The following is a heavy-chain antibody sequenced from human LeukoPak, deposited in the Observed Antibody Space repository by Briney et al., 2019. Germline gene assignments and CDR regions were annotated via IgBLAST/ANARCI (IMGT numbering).Heavy chain of an antibody. CDR1: GFIFSGST. Sequence: PGGSLRLSCAASGFIFSGSTMHWVRQAPGKGLEWVGRIRIRAHNYATAYGESVKGRFTISRDNSHNTVSLQINSLRSEDTAVYYCAKDDDWGRFYHWGQGALVTVSS. V-gene: IGHV3-73*01. D-gene: IGHD3-16*01. J-gene: IGHJ1*01. CDR2: IRIRAHNYAT. CDR3: AKDDDWGRFYH.